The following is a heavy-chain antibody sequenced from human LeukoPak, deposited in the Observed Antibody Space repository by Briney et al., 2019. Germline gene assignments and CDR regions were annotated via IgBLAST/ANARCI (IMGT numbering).Heavy chain of an antibody. CDR3: ARLGSSWSEMDY. CDR1: GGSITSNSYY. CDR2: IYYTGDT. V-gene: IGHV4-39*07. Sequence: SETLSLTCTVSGGSITSNSYYWGWIRQPPGKGLEWIGSIYYTGDTYYNPSLKRRVTISVDTSKNHFSLKLSSVTAADTAVYYCARLGSSWSEMDYWGQGTLVTVSS. J-gene: IGHJ4*02. D-gene: IGHD6-13*01.